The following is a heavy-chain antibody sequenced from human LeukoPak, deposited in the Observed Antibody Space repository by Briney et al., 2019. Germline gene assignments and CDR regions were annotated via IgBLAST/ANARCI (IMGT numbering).Heavy chain of an antibody. CDR2: VSPNSANT. Sequence: ASVKVSCKASGYTFTSYDVNWVRQATGQGLEWMGWVSPNSANTAYAQKFQGRVTMTRNTSISTAYMELSSLRSENTAVYYCAIKLSSGGYWGQGTLVTVSS. CDR1: GYTFTSYD. D-gene: IGHD3-22*01. V-gene: IGHV1-8*01. CDR3: AIKLSSGGY. J-gene: IGHJ4*02.